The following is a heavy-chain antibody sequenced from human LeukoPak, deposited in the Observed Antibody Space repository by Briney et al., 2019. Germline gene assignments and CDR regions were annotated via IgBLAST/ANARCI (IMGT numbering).Heavy chain of an antibody. CDR2: ISGSGGST. Sequence: GGSLRLSCAAPGFTFNNYAMTWVRQTPGKGLEWVSVISGSGGSTYYADSVKGRFTISRDNSKNTLYLQMNSLRAEDTAVYYCARGYNYGYFEYWGQGTLVTVSS. J-gene: IGHJ4*02. CDR1: GFTFNNYA. V-gene: IGHV3-23*01. CDR3: ARGYNYGYFEY. D-gene: IGHD1-1*01.